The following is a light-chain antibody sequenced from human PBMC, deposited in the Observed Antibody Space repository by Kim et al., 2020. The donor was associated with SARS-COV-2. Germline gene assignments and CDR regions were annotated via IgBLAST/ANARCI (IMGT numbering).Light chain of an antibody. Sequence: SASIGDRVTITCRASQTISTWLAWYQQKPEKAPNLLIYKASFLESGVPSRFSGSGSGTEFSLTISSLQPDDFATYYCQHYNSYPYTFGQGTKLEI. V-gene: IGKV1-5*03. CDR1: QTISTW. J-gene: IGKJ2*01. CDR2: KAS. CDR3: QHYNSYPYT.